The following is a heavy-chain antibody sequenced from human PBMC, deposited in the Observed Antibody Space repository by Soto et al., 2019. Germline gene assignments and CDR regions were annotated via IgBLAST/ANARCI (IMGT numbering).Heavy chain of an antibody. CDR2: IHSDGSST. J-gene: IGHJ6*02. CDR3: ARDLKYSGSSSHYGMDV. CDR1: GFTFSYYW. V-gene: IGHV3-74*01. Sequence: GGSLRLSCAASGFTFSYYWMHWVRQAPGQGLVWVSRIHSDGSSTTYADSVKGRFTISRDNAKNTLYLQMNSLRAEDTAVYYCARDLKYSGSSSHYGMDVWGQGTTVTVSS. D-gene: IGHD6-6*01.